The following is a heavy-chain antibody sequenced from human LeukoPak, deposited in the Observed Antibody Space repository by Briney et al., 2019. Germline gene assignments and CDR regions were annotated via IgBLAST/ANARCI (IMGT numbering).Heavy chain of an antibody. CDR3: AKGAAGTPYYYYGMDV. CDR1: GFTFSSYG. D-gene: IGHD6-19*01. Sequence: GRSLRLSCAASGFTFSSYGMHWVRQAPGKGLEWVAVISYDGSNKYYTDSVKGRFTISRDNSKNTLYLQMNSLRAEDTAVYYCAKGAAGTPYYYYGMDVWGQGTTVTVSS. J-gene: IGHJ6*02. V-gene: IGHV3-30*18. CDR2: ISYDGSNK.